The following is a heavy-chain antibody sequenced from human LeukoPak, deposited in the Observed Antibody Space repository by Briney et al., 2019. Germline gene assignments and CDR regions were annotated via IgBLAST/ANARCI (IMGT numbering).Heavy chain of an antibody. J-gene: IGHJ6*02. D-gene: IGHD3-16*01. CDR2: IKQDGSIK. Sequence: PGGSLRLSCAASGFTFSGYCMSWVRQAPGKGLEWVANIKQDGSIKFYVDSVKGRFTISRDNAKDSLYLQMNSLRAEDTAVYYCARAYGMDVWGQGTTVTVSS. CDR1: GFTFSGYC. V-gene: IGHV3-7*04. CDR3: ARAYGMDV.